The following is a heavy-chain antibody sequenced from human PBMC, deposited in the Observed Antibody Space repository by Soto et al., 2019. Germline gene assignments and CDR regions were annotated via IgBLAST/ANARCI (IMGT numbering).Heavy chain of an antibody. D-gene: IGHD3-22*01. CDR2: INADGSST. J-gene: IGHJ3*02. CDR3: AKDSWDSSGYYSLDAFDI. CDR1: GFTFSNYW. V-gene: IGHV3-74*01. Sequence: GGSLRLSCAASGFTFSNYWMHWVRQAPGKGLVWVSRINADGSSTSYVESMKGRFTISRDNAENTVYLQMNSLRAEDTAVYYCAKDSWDSSGYYSLDAFDIWGQGTMVTVSS.